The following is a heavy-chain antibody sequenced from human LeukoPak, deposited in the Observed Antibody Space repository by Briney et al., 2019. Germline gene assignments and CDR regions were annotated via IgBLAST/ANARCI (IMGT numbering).Heavy chain of an antibody. V-gene: IGHV3-7*04. CDR2: IKQDGSEK. CDR3: ARVYGSGTYYPYRMDV. J-gene: IGHJ6*02. D-gene: IGHD3-10*01. Sequence: GGSLRLSCAASGFIFSNYWMSWVRQAPGKGLEWVANIKQDGSEKYYVGSVKGRFTISRDNAKNSLYLQMNRLRDEDTAVYYCARVYGSGTYYPYRMDVWGQGTTVTVSS. CDR1: GFIFSNYW.